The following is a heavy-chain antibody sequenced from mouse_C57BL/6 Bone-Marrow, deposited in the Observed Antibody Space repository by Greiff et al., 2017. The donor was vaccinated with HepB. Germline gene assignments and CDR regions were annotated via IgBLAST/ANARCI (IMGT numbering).Heavy chain of an antibody. CDR2: IYPRSGNT. D-gene: IGHD1-1*01. V-gene: IGHV1-81*01. Sequence: VQLQQSGAELARPGASVKLSCKASGYTFTSYGISWVKQRTGQGLEWIGEIYPRSGNTYYNEKFKGKATLTADKSSSTAYMGLRSLTSEDSAVYFCAIYGSRRAMDYWGQGTSVTVSS. CDR3: AIYGSRRAMDY. CDR1: GYTFTSYG. J-gene: IGHJ4*01.